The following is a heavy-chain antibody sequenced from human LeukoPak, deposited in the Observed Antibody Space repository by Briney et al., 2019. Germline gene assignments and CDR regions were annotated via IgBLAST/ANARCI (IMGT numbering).Heavy chain of an antibody. CDR1: GGSISSSSYY. J-gene: IGHJ3*02. CDR2: IYYSGST. CDR3: ARALLWFGELLGDAFDI. D-gene: IGHD3-10*01. V-gene: IGHV4-39*07. Sequence: SETLSLTCTVSGGSISSSSYYWGWIRQTPGKGLEWIGSIYYSGSTYYNPSLKSRVTISVDTSKNQFSLKLSSVTAAGTAVYYCARALLWFGELLGDAFDIWGQGTMVTVSS.